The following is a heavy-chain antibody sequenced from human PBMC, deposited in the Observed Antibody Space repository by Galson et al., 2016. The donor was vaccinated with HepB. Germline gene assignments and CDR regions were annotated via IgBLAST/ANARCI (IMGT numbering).Heavy chain of an antibody. J-gene: IGHJ5*02. V-gene: IGHV4-61*02. CDR2: TSGST. D-gene: IGHD6-13*01. CDR3: ARGTSSSWGRFRSLGVGDWFDP. Sequence: TSGSTNYNPSLKSRVTISVDTSKNQFSLKLSSVTAADTAVYYCARGTSSSWGRFRSLGVGDWFDPWGQGTLVTVSS.